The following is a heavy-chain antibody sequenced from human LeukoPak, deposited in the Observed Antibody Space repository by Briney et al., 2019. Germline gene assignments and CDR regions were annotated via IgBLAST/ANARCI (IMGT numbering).Heavy chain of an antibody. V-gene: IGHV1-69*04. CDR2: IIPILGIA. CDR1: GGTFSSYA. Sequence: SVKVSCKASGGTFSSYAISWVRQAPGQGLEWMGRIIPILGIANYAQKFQGRVTITADKSTSTAYMELSSLRSEDTAVYYCARRGEGGSTFDYWGQGTLVTVSS. CDR3: ARRGEGGSTFDY. D-gene: IGHD2-2*01. J-gene: IGHJ4*02.